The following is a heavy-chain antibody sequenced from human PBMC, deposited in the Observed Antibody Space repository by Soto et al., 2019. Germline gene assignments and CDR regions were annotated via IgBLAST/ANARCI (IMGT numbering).Heavy chain of an antibody. CDR3: VKPTHSYVNLLGY. D-gene: IGHD5-18*01. Sequence: GGSLRLSCSASGFTFSSYAMHWVRQAPGKGLEYVSAISSNGGSTYYADSVKGRFTISRDNSKNTLYLQMSSLRAEDTAVYYCVKPTHSYVNLLGYWGQGTLVTVSS. CDR1: GFTFSSYA. CDR2: ISSNGGST. J-gene: IGHJ4*02. V-gene: IGHV3-64D*08.